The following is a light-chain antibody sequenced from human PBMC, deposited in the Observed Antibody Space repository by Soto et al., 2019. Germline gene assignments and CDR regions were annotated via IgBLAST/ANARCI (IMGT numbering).Light chain of an antibody. CDR1: TGAVTSGYY. CDR2: NTS. Sequence: QTVVTQEPSLTVSPGGTVTLTCASSTGAVTSGYYPNWFQQKPGQAPRALIYNTSNKHSWTTARFSGSLLGGKAALTLSGVQPEDEAEYYCLLYYGGAGVFGGGTKLTVL. CDR3: LLYYGGAGV. V-gene: IGLV7-43*01. J-gene: IGLJ2*01.